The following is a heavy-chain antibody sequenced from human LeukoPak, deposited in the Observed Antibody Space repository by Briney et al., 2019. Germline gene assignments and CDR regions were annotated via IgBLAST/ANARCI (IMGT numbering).Heavy chain of an antibody. V-gene: IGHV4-34*01. CDR1: GGSFSGYY. CDR2: INHSGST. Sequence: PSETLSLTCAVYGGSFSGYYWSWIRQPPEKGLEWIGEINHSGSTNYTPSLKSRVTISVDTSKSQFSLKLSSVTAADTAVYYCARGGGDILTGYYYFDYWGQGTLVTVSS. CDR3: ARGGGDILTGYYYFDY. D-gene: IGHD3-9*01. J-gene: IGHJ4*02.